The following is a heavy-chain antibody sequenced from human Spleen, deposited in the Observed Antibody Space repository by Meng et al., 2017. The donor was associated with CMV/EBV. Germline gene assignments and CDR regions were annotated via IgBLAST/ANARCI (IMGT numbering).Heavy chain of an antibody. J-gene: IGHJ5*02. D-gene: IGHD3-10*01. CDR2: IYFSGTT. CDR1: GGYY. V-gene: IGHV4-30-4*06. Sequence: GGYYWSWIRQHPGKGLEWIGHIYFSGTTYYSPSLKSRLSISVDTSKNQLSLNLASVSVADTAVYYCARIRANYYGSGDQESWGQGTLVTVSS. CDR3: ARIRANYYGSGDQES.